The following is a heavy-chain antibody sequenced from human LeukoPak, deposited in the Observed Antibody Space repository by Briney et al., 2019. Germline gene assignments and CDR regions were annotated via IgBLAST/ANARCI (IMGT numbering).Heavy chain of an antibody. CDR1: GLTFSRNH. J-gene: IGHJ6*03. D-gene: IGHD2-15*01. Sequence: GGSLRLSCAASGLTFSRNHMSWVRQAPGKGLEWVLVIYTGGSTDYTDSVKGRFTISRDNSKNTLYLQINSLRAEDTAVYYCARGARAATGYYYYYMDVWGKGTTVTVSS. CDR2: IYTGGST. CDR3: ARGARAATGYYYYYMDV. V-gene: IGHV3-53*01.